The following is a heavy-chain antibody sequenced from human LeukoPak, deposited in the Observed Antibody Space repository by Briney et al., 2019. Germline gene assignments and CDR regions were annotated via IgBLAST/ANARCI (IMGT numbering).Heavy chain of an antibody. V-gene: IGHV1-2*06. D-gene: IGHD5-18*01. J-gene: IGHJ4*02. CDR2: INPNSGDT. Sequence: GASVKVSCKASGYTFTGYYMHWVRQAPGQGLEWMGRINPNSGDTNYAQKFQGRVTMTRDTSISTAYMELSRLRSDDTAVYYCAREDGGYSYGYLYYFDYWGQGTLVTVSS. CDR1: GYTFTGYY. CDR3: AREDGGYSYGYLYYFDY.